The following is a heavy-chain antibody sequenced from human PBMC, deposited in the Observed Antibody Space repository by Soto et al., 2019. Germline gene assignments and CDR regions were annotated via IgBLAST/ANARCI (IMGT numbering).Heavy chain of an antibody. D-gene: IGHD3-10*01. CDR3: ARDRAVHYYYGMDV. V-gene: IGHV3-30-3*01. CDR1: GFTFSSYA. CDR2: ISYDGSNK. Sequence: PGGSLRLSCAASGFTFSSYAMHWVRQAPGKGLEWVAVISYDGSNKYYADSVKGRFTISRDNSKNTLYLQMNSLRAEDTAVYYCARDRAVHYYYGMDVWGQGTTVTVSS. J-gene: IGHJ6*02.